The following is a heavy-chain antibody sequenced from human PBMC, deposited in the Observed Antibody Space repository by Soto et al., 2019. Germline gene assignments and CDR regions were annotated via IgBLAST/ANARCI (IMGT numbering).Heavy chain of an antibody. CDR1: GFTFSSYD. D-gene: IGHD3-16*01. CDR2: IGTAGDT. J-gene: IGHJ4*02. CDR3: TRGADGFDH. Sequence: EVQLVESGGDLVQPGGSLRLSCGASGFTFSSYDFHWVRQATGKGLEWVSGIGTAGDTYYAGSVKGRFIMSRENAKNSLYLQINSLRDGDTAVYYCTRGADGFDHWGQGTLGTGSS. V-gene: IGHV3-13*01.